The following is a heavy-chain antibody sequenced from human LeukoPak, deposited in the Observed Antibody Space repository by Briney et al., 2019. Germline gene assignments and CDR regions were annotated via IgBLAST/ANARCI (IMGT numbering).Heavy chain of an antibody. D-gene: IGHD5-12*01. Sequence: PGGSLRLSCAASGFTFSCYGMQWFRQAPDKGLEWVAAISNDGSNKYYADSVKGRFTISRDNSKNTLYLQMNSLRAEDTAVYYCAKVDIVATIDAGRLVDYWGQGTLVTVSS. CDR1: GFTFSCYG. V-gene: IGHV3-30*18. CDR3: AKVDIVATIDAGRLVDY. J-gene: IGHJ4*02. CDR2: ISNDGSNK.